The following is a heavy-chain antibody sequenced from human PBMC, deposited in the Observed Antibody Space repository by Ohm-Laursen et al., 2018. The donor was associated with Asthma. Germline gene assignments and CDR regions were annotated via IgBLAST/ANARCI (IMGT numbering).Heavy chain of an antibody. J-gene: IGHJ3*01. V-gene: IGHV7-4-1*02. D-gene: IGHD3-9*01. CDR1: GYTLSNYG. CDR3: AKVRTAGYDALDL. CDR2: INTNTGKP. Sequence: GASVKVSCKASGYTLSNYGINWVRQAPGQGLEWMGWINTNTGKPSYAQGYTGRFVFSLDTAASTAYLQISSLEAEDSAVYFCAKVRTAGYDALDLWGQRTMVTVSS.